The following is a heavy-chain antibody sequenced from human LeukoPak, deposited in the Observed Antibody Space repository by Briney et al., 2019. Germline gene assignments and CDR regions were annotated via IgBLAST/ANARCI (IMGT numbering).Heavy chain of an antibody. J-gene: IGHJ5*02. CDR2: ISASGGST. CDR3: ARGSRMRVKNWFDP. Sequence: GGSLRLSCTASGFTFSSYAMNWVRQAPGKGLEWVSLISASGGSTYYADSVKGRFTISRDNSKSTLYLHMNSLRAEDTAVYYCARGSRMRVKNWFDPWGQGTLVTVSS. V-gene: IGHV3-23*01. CDR1: GFTFSSYA.